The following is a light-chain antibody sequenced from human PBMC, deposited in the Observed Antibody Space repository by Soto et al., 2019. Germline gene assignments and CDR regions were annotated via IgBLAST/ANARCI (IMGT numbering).Light chain of an antibody. Sequence: QSVLTQPPSVSGAPGQRVNISCTGSSSNSGAGYDVHWYQQLPGTAPKLLIYGNSNRPSGVPDRFSGSKSGTSASLAITGLQAEDEADYYCQSYDSSLSGSVVFGGGTKLTVL. CDR2: GNS. J-gene: IGLJ2*01. CDR3: QSYDSSLSGSVV. CDR1: SSNSGAGYD. V-gene: IGLV1-40*01.